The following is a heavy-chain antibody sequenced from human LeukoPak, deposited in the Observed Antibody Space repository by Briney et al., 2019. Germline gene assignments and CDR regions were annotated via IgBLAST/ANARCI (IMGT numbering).Heavy chain of an antibody. D-gene: IGHD3-10*01. J-gene: IGHJ6*02. Sequence: GGSLRLSCAASGFTFSSYWMSWVRQAPGKGLEWVANIKQDGSEKYYVDSVKGRFTISRDNAKNSLYLLMDSLRAEDTAVYYCAKGSGSYNYYYYGMDVWGQGTTVTASS. CDR2: IKQDGSEK. CDR1: GFTFSSYW. CDR3: AKGSGSYNYYYYGMDV. V-gene: IGHV3-7*01.